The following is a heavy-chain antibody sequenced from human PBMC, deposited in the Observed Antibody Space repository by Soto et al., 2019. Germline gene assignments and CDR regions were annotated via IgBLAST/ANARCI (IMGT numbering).Heavy chain of an antibody. CDR3: TRDNWYSEY. D-gene: IGHD1-20*01. CDR2: IYYNGNT. J-gene: IGHJ4*02. Sequence: QVQLQESGPGLVKPSETLSLTYSVSGGSISNHYWSWIRQPPGKGLEWIGYIYYNGNTNYNPSLKSRVTMPVDTSRNQISLKLTTVTAADTAVYYCTRDNWYSEYWGQGTLVTVSS. V-gene: IGHV4-59*11. CDR1: GGSISNHY.